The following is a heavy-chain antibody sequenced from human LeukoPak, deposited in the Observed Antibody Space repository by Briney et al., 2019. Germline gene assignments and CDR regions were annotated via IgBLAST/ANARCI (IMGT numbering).Heavy chain of an antibody. Sequence: PGGSLRLSCTASGFTSINYAMSWARQPPGKGLEWISGITGSGAGTYYADSVKGRFTISRDNSKNTLYLQMNSLRAEDTALYYCAQGRSGSYYAFDYWGQGTLVAVSS. CDR3: AQGRSGSYYAFDY. J-gene: IGHJ4*02. CDR1: GFTSINYA. V-gene: IGHV3-23*01. CDR2: ITGSGAGT. D-gene: IGHD1-26*01.